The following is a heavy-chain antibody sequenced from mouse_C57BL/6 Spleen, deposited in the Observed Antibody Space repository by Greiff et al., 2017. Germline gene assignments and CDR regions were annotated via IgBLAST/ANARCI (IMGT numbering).Heavy chain of an antibody. CDR2: IYPGSGNT. J-gene: IGHJ1*03. V-gene: IGHV1-76*01. D-gene: IGHD2-4*01. CDR3: ARGPDYHWYFDV. CDR1: GYTFTDYY. Sequence: QVQLQQSGAELVRPGASVKLSCKASGYTFTDYYINWVKQRPGQGLEWIARIYPGSGNTYYNEKFKGKATLTAEKSSSTAYMQLSSLTSEDSAVYFCARGPDYHWYFDVWGTGTTVTVSS.